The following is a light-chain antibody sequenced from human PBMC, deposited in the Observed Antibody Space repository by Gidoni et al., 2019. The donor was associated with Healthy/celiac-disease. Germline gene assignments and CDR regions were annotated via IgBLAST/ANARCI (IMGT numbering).Light chain of an antibody. CDR1: QSVLYSSNNKNY. CDR3: QQYYRTPWT. V-gene: IGKV4-1*01. Sequence: IVMTQSPDSLAVSRGERATINCKSSQSVLYSSNNKNYLAWYQQKPGQPPKLLIYWASTRESGVPDRFSGSGSGTDFTLTISSLQAEDVAVDYCQQYYRTPWTFGQGTKVEIK. CDR2: WAS. J-gene: IGKJ1*01.